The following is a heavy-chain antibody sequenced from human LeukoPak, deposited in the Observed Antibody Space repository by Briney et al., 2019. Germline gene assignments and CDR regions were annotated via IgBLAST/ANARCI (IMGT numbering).Heavy chain of an antibody. V-gene: IGHV1-69*04. Sequence: SEKVSCKASGGTFSSYAISWVRQAPGQGLEWMGRIIPILGIANYAQKFQGRVTITADKSTSTAYMELSSLRSEDTAVYYCATIAAAGSYYFDYWGQGTLVTVSS. CDR3: ATIAAAGSYYFDY. CDR1: GGTFSSYA. D-gene: IGHD6-13*01. J-gene: IGHJ4*02. CDR2: IIPILGIA.